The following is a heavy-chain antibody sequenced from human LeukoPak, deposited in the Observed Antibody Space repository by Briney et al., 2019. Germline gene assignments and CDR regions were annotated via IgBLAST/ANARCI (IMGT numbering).Heavy chain of an antibody. CDR3: ARQATIYSSGWSRDAFDI. V-gene: IGHV4-34*01. CDR2: INHSGST. J-gene: IGHJ3*02. CDR1: GGSFSGYY. D-gene: IGHD6-19*01. Sequence: PSETLSLTCAVYGGSFSGYYWSWIRQPPEKGLEWIGEINHSGSTNYNPSLRSRVTISVDTSKNQFSLKLSSVTAADTAVYYCARQATIYSSGWSRDAFDIWGQGTMVTVSP.